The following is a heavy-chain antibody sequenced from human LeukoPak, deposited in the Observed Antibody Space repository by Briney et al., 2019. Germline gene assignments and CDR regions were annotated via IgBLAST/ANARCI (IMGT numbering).Heavy chain of an antibody. V-gene: IGHV1-69*04. J-gene: IGHJ4*02. Sequence: ASVKVSCKASGGTFSSYAISWVRQAPGQGLEWMGRIIPILGIANYAQKFQGRVTITADKSTSTAYMELSSLRSEDTAVYYCARDRRYGGDSGGGFDYWGQGTLVTVSS. CDR1: GGTFSSYA. CDR3: ARDRRYGGDSGGGFDY. D-gene: IGHD4-23*01. CDR2: IIPILGIA.